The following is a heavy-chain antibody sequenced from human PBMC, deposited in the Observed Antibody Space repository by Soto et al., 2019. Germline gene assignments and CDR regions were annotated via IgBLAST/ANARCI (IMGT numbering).Heavy chain of an antibody. D-gene: IGHD2-8*01. CDR1: GGTFSSFL. V-gene: IGHV1-69*01. CDR2: IIPMFGKP. CDR3: ARSMETNYFYCMDV. Sequence: QVQLVQSGAEVKTPGSSVTVSCKASGGTFSSFLMGWVRQAPGQGPEWMGGIIPMFGKPNYAEKFLGRVTITADEATRTAYMEVSSLKSEDTAVYYCARSMETNYFYCMDVWGLGTTVTVSS. J-gene: IGHJ6*02.